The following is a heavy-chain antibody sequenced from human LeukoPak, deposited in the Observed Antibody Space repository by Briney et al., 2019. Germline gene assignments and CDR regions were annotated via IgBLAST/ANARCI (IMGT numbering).Heavy chain of an antibody. CDR1: GYSFTTYW. D-gene: IGHD5-12*01. CDR2: IDPSDSYT. J-gene: IGHJ4*02. Sequence: GESLKISCKGSGYSFTTYWITWVRQMPGKGLEWMGRIDPSDSYTNYSPSFQGHFTISADKSISTAYLQWSSLKAPDTAMYYCTRQRSGGPLAFWGQGTLVTVSS. CDR3: TRQRSGGPLAF. V-gene: IGHV5-10-1*01.